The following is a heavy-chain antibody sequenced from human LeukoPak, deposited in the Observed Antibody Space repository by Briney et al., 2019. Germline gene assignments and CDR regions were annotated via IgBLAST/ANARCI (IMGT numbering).Heavy chain of an antibody. CDR2: ISADGVRI. CDR1: GFTFSSHA. Sequence: GGSLRLSCAASGFTFSSHAMSWVRQTPGKGLEWVSGISADGVRIHYVDSVKGRFTISRDNSKNTLYLQMNSLRAEDTAVYFCVYYDSSGYYYGRLRYWGQGTPVTVSS. D-gene: IGHD3-22*01. J-gene: IGHJ4*02. CDR3: VYYDSSGYYYGRLRY. V-gene: IGHV3-23*01.